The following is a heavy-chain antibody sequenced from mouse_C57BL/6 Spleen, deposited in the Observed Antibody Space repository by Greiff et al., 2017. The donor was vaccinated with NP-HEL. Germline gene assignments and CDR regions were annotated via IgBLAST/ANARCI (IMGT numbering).Heavy chain of an antibody. CDR1: GYSITSDY. J-gene: IGHJ2*01. CDR2: ISYSGST. CDR3: ARSLTGLDFDY. V-gene: IGHV3-8*01. Sequence: EVQLQESGPGLAKPSQTLSLPCSVTGYSITSDYWNCIRKFPGNKLEYMWYISYSGSTYYNPSLKSRISITRDTSQNQYYLQLNSVTTEDTATYYCARSLTGLDFDYWGQGPTLTVSS. D-gene: IGHD4-1*01.